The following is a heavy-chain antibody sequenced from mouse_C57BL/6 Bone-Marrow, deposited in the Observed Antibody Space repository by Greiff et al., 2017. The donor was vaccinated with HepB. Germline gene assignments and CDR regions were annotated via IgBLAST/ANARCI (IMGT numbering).Heavy chain of an antibody. CDR2: INPGSGGT. V-gene: IGHV1-54*01. J-gene: IGHJ2*01. Sequence: QVQLQQSGAELVRPGTSVKVSCKASGYAFTNYLIEWVKQRPGQGLEWIGVINPGSGGTNYNEKFKGKATLTADKSSSTAYMQLSSLTSEDSAAYFCARDLYYDYDGYYFDYWGQGTTLTVSS. CDR1: GYAFTNYL. CDR3: ARDLYYDYDGYYFDY. D-gene: IGHD2-4*01.